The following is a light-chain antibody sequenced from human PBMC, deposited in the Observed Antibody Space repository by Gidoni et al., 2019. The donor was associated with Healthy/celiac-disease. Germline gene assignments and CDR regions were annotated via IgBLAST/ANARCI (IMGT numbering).Light chain of an antibody. CDR3: QQYYSTPLT. J-gene: IGKJ4*01. CDR1: QIVLYSSNNKNY. CDR2: WAS. Sequence: DIVMNQSPDSLAVSLGERATINCKSSQIVLYSSNNKNYLAWYQQKPGQPPKLLIYWASTREYGVPDRFSGSGSGTDFTLTISSLQAEDVAVYYCQQYYSTPLTFGGETKVEIK. V-gene: IGKV4-1*01.